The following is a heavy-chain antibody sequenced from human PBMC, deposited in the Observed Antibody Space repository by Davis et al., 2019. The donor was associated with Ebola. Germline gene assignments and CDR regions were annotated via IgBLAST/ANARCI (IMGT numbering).Heavy chain of an antibody. V-gene: IGHV4-34*01. CDR2: INHSGST. CDR1: GGSISSYY. CDR3: ARWGSHAVGMDV. J-gene: IGHJ6*02. Sequence: SETLSLTCTVSGGSISSYYWSWIRQPPGKGLEWMGEINHSGSTNYNPSLKSRVTISVDTSKNQFSLKLSSVTAADTAVYYCARWGSHAVGMDVWGQGTTVTVSS. D-gene: IGHD3-16*01.